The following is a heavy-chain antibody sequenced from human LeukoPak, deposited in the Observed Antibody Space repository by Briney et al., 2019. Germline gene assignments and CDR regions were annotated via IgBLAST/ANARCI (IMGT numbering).Heavy chain of an antibody. CDR2: INPNSGGA. CDR3: ARGSGYGDSPGLD. CDR1: GYTFTDYY. J-gene: IGHJ4*02. V-gene: IGHV1-2*06. D-gene: IGHD4-17*01. Sequence: ASVKVSCKASGYTFTDYYMHWVRQAPGQGLEWMGRINPNSGGANYAQQFQGRVTMTRDTSITIAYMEVVRLTSDDTAVYYCARGSGYGDSPGLDWGQGTLVTVSA.